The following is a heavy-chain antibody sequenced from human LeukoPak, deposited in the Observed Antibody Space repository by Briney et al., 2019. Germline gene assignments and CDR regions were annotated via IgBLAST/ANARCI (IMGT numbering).Heavy chain of an antibody. D-gene: IGHD3-22*01. V-gene: IGHV1-18*01. J-gene: IGHJ1*01. CDR1: GYTFTSYG. CDR2: ISAYNGST. CDR3: ATPGDYYDSSGYYYFQH. Sequence: ASVKVSCTASGYTFTSYGISWVRQAPGQGLEWMGWISAYNGSTNYAQKLQGRVTMTTDTSTSTAYMELRSLRSDDTAVYYCATPGDYYDSSGYYYFQHWGQGTLVTVSS.